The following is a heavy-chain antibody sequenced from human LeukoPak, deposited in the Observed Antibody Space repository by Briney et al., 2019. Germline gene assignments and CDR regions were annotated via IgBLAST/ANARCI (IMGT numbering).Heavy chain of an antibody. V-gene: IGHV3-33*01. CDR3: ARESQQLVAFDI. D-gene: IGHD6-13*01. CDR1: GFTFSSYG. J-gene: IGHJ3*02. CDR2: IWYDGSNK. Sequence: GRSLRLSCAASGFTFSSYGMHWVRQAPGKGLEWVAVIWYDGSNKYYADSVKGRFTISRDNSKNTLYLQMNSLRAEDTAVYYCARESQQLVAFDIWGQGTMVTVSS.